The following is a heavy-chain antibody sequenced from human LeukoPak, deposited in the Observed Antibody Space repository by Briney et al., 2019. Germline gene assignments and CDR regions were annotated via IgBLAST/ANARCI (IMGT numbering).Heavy chain of an antibody. D-gene: IGHD6-19*01. J-gene: IGHJ4*02. CDR1: GGSISGFY. Sequence: SETLSLTCIVSGGSISGFYWSWIRQPPGKGLEWVGYIYPSGSTNYNPSLKSRVTISVDTCRNQFSLQLSSVTTADTAVYYCARRRGTSGWLDYWGQGALVTVSS. CDR2: IYPSGST. CDR3: ARRRGTSGWLDY. V-gene: IGHV4-59*08.